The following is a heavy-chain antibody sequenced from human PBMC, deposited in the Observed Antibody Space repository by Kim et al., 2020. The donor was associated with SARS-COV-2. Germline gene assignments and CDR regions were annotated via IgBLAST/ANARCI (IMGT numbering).Heavy chain of an antibody. V-gene: IGHV4-34*01. J-gene: IGHJ5*02. CDR3: ARKYYYGSRSYAVAFDP. CDR2: INHSGST. Sequence: SETLSLTCAVYGGSFSGYYWSWIRQPPGKGLEWIGEINHSGSTNYNPSLKSRVTISVDTSKNQFSLKLSSVTAADTAVYYCARKYYYGSRSYAVAFDPWG. CDR1: GGSFSGYY. D-gene: IGHD3-10*01.